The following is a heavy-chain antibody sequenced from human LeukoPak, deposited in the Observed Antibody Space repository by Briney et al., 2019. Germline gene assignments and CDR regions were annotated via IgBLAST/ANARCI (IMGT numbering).Heavy chain of an antibody. CDR1: GINFNMFW. D-gene: IGHD1-26*01. CDR3: TKDYYAFDI. J-gene: IGHJ3*02. V-gene: IGHV3-7*01. Sequence: GSLRLPCLASGINFNMFWKSWVRQAPGKGLEWVTNIKQDGSAKFYVGSVRGRFDISRDNARKSVYLQMDSLRAEDTAIYYCTKDYYAFDIWGQGTMVTVSS. CDR2: IKQDGSAK.